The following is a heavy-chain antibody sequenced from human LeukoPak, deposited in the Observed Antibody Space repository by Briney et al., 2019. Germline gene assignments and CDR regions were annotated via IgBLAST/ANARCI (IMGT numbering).Heavy chain of an antibody. V-gene: IGHV1-2*02. D-gene: IGHD6-13*01. Sequence: ASVKVSCKASGYTFTGYYMHWVRQAPGQGLEWMGWINPNSGGTNYAQKFQGRVTMTRDTSISTAYMELSRLRSEDTAVYYCAREMGKQQLAFDYWGQGTLVTVSS. CDR2: INPNSGGT. J-gene: IGHJ4*02. CDR1: GYTFTGYY. CDR3: AREMGKQQLAFDY.